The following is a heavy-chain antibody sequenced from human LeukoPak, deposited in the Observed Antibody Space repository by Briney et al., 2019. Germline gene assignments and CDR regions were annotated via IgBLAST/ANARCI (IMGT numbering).Heavy chain of an antibody. CDR3: ARQRDYGMSFDY. D-gene: IGHD4-17*01. J-gene: IGHJ4*02. CDR1: GGSISSGGYY. Sequence: PSQTLSLTCTVSGGSISSGGYYWSWIRQHPGKGLEWIGYIYYSGSTYYNPSLKSRVTISVDTSKNQFSLKLSSVTAADTAVYYCARQRDYGMSFDYWGQGTLVTVSS. V-gene: IGHV4-31*03. CDR2: IYYSGST.